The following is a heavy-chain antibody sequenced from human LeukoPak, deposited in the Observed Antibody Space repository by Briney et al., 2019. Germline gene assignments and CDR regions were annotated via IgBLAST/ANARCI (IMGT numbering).Heavy chain of an antibody. CDR1: GFTVSSNY. J-gene: IGHJ3*02. CDR2: IYSGGST. V-gene: IGHV3-53*01. D-gene: IGHD6-13*01. Sequence: GGSLRLSCAASGFTVSSNYMSWVRQAPGKGLEWVSVIYSGGSTYYADSVKGRFTISRDNSKNTPYLQMNSLRAEDTAVYYCARETAGTHAFDIWGQGTMVTVSS. CDR3: ARETAGTHAFDI.